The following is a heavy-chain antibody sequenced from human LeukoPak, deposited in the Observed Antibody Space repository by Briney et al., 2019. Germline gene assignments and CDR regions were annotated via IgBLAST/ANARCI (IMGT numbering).Heavy chain of an antibody. Sequence: ASVKVSCKASGYTFTAYFMHWVRQAPAQGLEWMGWISPNSGVPNYAQKFQGRVTMTRDTSSSTAYMELRDLRSDDTAVYYCARDTPRGCSSHSCYKSFVFWGQGALVTVSS. D-gene: IGHD2-2*02. CDR2: ISPNSGVP. J-gene: IGHJ4*02. CDR3: ARDTPRGCSSHSCYKSFVF. V-gene: IGHV1-2*02. CDR1: GYTFTAYF.